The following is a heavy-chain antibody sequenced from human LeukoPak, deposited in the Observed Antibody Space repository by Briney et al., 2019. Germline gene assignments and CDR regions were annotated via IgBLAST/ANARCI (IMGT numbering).Heavy chain of an antibody. D-gene: IGHD2-8*01. J-gene: IGHJ4*02. V-gene: IGHV3-21*06. CDR2: ISGTRNFI. CDR3: ARVINGYIDY. CDR1: GFTFSRYT. Sequence: PGGSLRLSCAASGFTFSRYTIHWVRQTIGRGLEWVSSISGTRNFIFYAESLKGRFTISRDNANNSVYLQMDTLRAEDTAVYYCARVINGYIDYWGQGTLVTVSS.